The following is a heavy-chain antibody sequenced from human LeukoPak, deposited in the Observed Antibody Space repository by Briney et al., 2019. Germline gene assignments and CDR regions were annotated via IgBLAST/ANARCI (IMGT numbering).Heavy chain of an antibody. CDR1: GYTFTSYY. CDR2: IHPSGGST. D-gene: IGHD3-22*01. J-gene: IGHJ4*02. CDR3: ARDPRPSDDSSDYYYPGDY. V-gene: IGHV1-46*01. Sequence: GASVKVSCKASGYTFTSYYMHWVRQAPGQGLEWMAIIHPSGGSTNYAQKFQGRVTVTRDTSTSTVYMELSSLRSEDTAVYYCARDPRPSDDSSDYYYPGDYWGQGTLLTVSS.